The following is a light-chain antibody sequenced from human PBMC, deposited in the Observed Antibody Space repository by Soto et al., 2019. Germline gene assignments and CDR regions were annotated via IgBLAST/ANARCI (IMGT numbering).Light chain of an antibody. J-gene: IGLJ3*02. CDR1: SSNIGAGYD. CDR3: QSYDNSLSGWV. Sequence: QSVLTQPPSVSGAPGQRVTISCTGSSSNIGAGYDVHWYKQLPGSAPKLLIYGNTNRPSGVPDRFSGSKSGTSASLAITGLQAEDEADYYCQSYDNSLSGWVFGGGTKVTVL. V-gene: IGLV1-40*01. CDR2: GNT.